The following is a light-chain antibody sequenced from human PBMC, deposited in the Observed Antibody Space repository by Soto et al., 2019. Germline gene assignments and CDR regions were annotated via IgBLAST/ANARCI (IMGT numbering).Light chain of an antibody. CDR1: ESVNNS. Sequence: VLRQAQATKSVSLGERGRLTGRASESVNNSLAWYQHRPGQAPRLLINGASTRATGIPARFSGSGSATEFTLTISSLQPEDFAAYYCQQYNSWPPWPFGQGTKVDIK. J-gene: IGKJ1*01. V-gene: IGKV3-15*01. CDR2: GAS. CDR3: QQYNSWPPWP.